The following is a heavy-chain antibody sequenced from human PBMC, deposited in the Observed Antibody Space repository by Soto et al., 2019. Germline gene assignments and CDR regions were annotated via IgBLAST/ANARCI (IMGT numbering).Heavy chain of an antibody. CDR2: TSYDGSNK. Sequence: SGGSLRLSCAASGFTFSTYAMHWVRQAPGKGLEWVAVTSYDGSNKYYADSVKGRFTISRDNSKNTVYLQMNSLRPEDTAVYFCARDEALAGNGKVDYWGQGTLVTVSS. CDR1: GFTFSTYA. J-gene: IGHJ4*02. CDR3: ARDEALAGNGKVDY. V-gene: IGHV3-30-3*01. D-gene: IGHD6-13*01.